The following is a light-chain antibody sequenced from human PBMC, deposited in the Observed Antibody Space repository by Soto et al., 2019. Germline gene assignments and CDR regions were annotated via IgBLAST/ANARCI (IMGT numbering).Light chain of an antibody. V-gene: IGKV3D-15*01. CDR1: QSVGND. J-gene: IGKJ4*01. CDR3: QQYNNWPLT. CDR2: DAS. Sequence: KVMKQSPATLSVSQGDGATLSCRASQSVGNDLAWYQQKPGQAPRLLIYDASTRATGIPARFSGSGSGTEFTLTISSLLSEDFAVYSCQQYNNWPLTFGGGTKVDIK.